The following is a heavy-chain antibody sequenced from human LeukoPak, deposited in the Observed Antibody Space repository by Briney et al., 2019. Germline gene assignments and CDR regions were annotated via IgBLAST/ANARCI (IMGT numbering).Heavy chain of an antibody. CDR3: ARHGSITMVRGRLRYYYMDV. CDR2: IYSDGST. V-gene: IGHV3-66*04. D-gene: IGHD3-10*01. J-gene: IGHJ6*03. CDR1: GFTVSSNY. Sequence: GGSLRLSCAASGFTVSSNYMSWVRQAPGKGLEWVSVIYSDGSTYDADSVKGRFTISRDNSKNTLYLQMNSLRAEDTAVYYCARHGSITMVRGRLRYYYMDVWGKGTTVTISS.